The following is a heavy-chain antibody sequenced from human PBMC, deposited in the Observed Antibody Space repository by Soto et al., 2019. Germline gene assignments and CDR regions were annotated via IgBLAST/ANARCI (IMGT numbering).Heavy chain of an antibody. D-gene: IGHD6-19*01. V-gene: IGHV4-39*01. CDR3: ARHEGSGWPYFDY. CDR2: IYYSGST. CDR1: GGSISSYY. Sequence: PSETLSLTCTVSGGSISSYYWGWIRQPPGKGLEWIGSIYYSGSTYYNPSLKSRVTISVDTSKNQFSLKLSSVTAADTAVYYCARHEGSGWPYFDYWGQGTLVTVSS. J-gene: IGHJ4*02.